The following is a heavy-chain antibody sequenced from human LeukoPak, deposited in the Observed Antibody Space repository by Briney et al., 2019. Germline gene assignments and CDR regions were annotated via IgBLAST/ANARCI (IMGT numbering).Heavy chain of an antibody. CDR2: INPNSGGT. CDR1: GYTFTSYA. J-gene: IGHJ4*02. V-gene: IGHV1-2*02. D-gene: IGHD3-22*01. Sequence: GASVKVSCKASGYTFTSYAMNWVRQAPGQGLEWMGWINPNSGGTNYAQKFQGRVTMTRDTSISTAYMELSRLRSDDTAVYYCAKDRAYYSDSSGYYLVRAYDYWGQGTLVTVSS. CDR3: AKDRAYYSDSSGYYLVRAYDY.